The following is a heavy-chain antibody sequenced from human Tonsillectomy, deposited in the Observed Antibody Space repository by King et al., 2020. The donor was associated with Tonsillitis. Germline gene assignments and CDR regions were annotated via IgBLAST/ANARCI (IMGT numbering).Heavy chain of an antibody. D-gene: IGHD6-13*01. Sequence: QLQESGPGLVKPSETLSLTCTVSGGSISSSSYYWGWIRQPPGKGLEWIGSIYNSGSTYYNPSLKSRVTISVDTSKNQFSLKLSSVTAADTAVYYCARRGSRWYWYYFDYWGQGTLVTVSS. J-gene: IGHJ4*02. CDR1: GGSISSSSYY. CDR2: IYNSGST. V-gene: IGHV4-39*01. CDR3: ARRGSRWYWYYFDY.